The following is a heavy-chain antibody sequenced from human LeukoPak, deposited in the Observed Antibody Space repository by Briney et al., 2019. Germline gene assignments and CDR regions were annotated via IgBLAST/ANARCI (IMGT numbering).Heavy chain of an antibody. V-gene: IGHV4-59*01. CDR2: IYYTGST. D-gene: IGHD4/OR15-4a*01. Sequence: PSETLSLNCTVSHGSISSYFWNWVRQPPGKGLEYIWFIYYTGSTKYNPALKSRVIISVDTTKNQFSLMLTSVTAADTAVYFCARGIQHLGAYYFDYWGQGTLVTVSS. J-gene: IGHJ4*02. CDR1: HGSISSYF. CDR3: ARGIQHLGAYYFDY.